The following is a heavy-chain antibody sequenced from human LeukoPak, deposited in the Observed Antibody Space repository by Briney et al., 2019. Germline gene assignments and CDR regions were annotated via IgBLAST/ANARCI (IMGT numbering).Heavy chain of an antibody. Sequence: GGSLRLSCAASGFTFDDYAMHWVRQAPGKGLEWVSGISWNSGSIGYADSVKGRFTISRDNAKNSLYLQMDSLRAEDTALYYCARSDGYIPSGYFDYWGQGTLVTVSS. V-gene: IGHV3-9*01. CDR3: ARSDGYIPSGYFDY. D-gene: IGHD5-24*01. J-gene: IGHJ4*02. CDR2: ISWNSGSI. CDR1: GFTFDDYA.